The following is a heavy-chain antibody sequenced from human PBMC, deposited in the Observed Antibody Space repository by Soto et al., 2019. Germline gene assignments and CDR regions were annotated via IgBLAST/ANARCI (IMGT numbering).Heavy chain of an antibody. D-gene: IGHD6-19*01. CDR2: ISYDGSNK. CDR3: AKSWQWLGLVDY. J-gene: IGHJ4*02. V-gene: IGHV3-30*18. Sequence: QVQLVESGGGVVQPGRSLRLSCAASGFTFSSYGMHWVRQAPGKGLEWVAVISYDGSNKYYADSVKGRLTISRNNSKNPLYLQMNSLRAEDTAVYYCAKSWQWLGLVDYWGQGTLVTVSS. CDR1: GFTFSSYG.